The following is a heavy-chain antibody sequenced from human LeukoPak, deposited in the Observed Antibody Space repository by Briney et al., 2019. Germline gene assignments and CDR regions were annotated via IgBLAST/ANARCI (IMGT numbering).Heavy chain of an antibody. Sequence: ASVKVSCKASGYTFTNYEINWVRQATGQGLEWMGWMNPNSGDTAYAQKFQGRITMTRSISISTAYMDLSSLRSEDTAVYYCARGLGSYDSSELTWPMISFWGQGTVVTVSS. D-gene: IGHD3-22*01. CDR3: ARGLGSYDSSELTWPMISF. CDR2: MNPNSGDT. V-gene: IGHV1-8*01. CDR1: GYTFTNYE. J-gene: IGHJ4*02.